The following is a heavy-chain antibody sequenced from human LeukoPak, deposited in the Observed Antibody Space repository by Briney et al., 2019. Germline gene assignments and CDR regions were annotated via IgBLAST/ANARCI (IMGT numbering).Heavy chain of an antibody. CDR3: ARGEMAAAGQPNNWFDP. V-gene: IGHV4-34*01. J-gene: IGHJ5*02. CDR1: GGSFSGYY. Sequence: AETLSLTCAVYGGSFSGYYWSWIRQPPGKGLEWIGEINHSGSTNYNPSLKSRVPISVDTSKNQFSLKLSSVTAADTAVYYCARGEMAAAGQPNNWFDPWGQGTLVTVSS. D-gene: IGHD6-13*01. CDR2: INHSGST.